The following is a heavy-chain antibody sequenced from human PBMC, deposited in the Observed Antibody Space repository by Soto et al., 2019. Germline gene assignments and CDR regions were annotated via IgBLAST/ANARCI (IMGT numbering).Heavy chain of an antibody. J-gene: IGHJ3*02. CDR2: VKHSGSS. V-gene: IGHV4-34*01. CDR1: PGSFSHYY. D-gene: IGHD6-19*01. Sequence: QVQPQPWGAGLLKPSETLSLTCAVVPGSFSHYYWNWIRQSPGKGLEWIGKVKHSGSSNYNPALRSRVSISLDTSKNQFSLSLSSVTAAATAVYYCARGGSSDWQVALDMWGQGTMVTVSS. CDR3: ARGGSSDWQVALDM.